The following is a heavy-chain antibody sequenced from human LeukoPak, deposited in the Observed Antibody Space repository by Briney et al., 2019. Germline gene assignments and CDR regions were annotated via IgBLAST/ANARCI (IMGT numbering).Heavy chain of an antibody. CDR1: GFTFSNYW. CDR2: ISWNSGSI. Sequence: GGSLRLSCAASGFTFSNYWMGWVRQAPGKRPEWVSGISWNSGSIGYADSVKGRFTISRDNAKSSLYLQMNSLRAEDTALYYCAKDMEQYYYDSSGYYDYWGQGTLVTVSS. D-gene: IGHD3-22*01. V-gene: IGHV3-9*01. J-gene: IGHJ4*02. CDR3: AKDMEQYYYDSSGYYDY.